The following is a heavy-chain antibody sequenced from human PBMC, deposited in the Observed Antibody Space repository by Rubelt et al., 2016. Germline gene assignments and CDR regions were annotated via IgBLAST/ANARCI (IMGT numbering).Heavy chain of an antibody. V-gene: IGHV3-23*01. CDR2: ISSNGGRT. Sequence: GQPGGSLRLSCAASGFTFSNYAMSWVRQAPGKGLEWVSSISSNGGRTYYADSVKGRFTISRDNSKNTLYLQMNSPRAEDTAVYYCAKGAGITIFGVVISEFDYWGQGTLVTVSS. CDR3: AKGAGITIFGVVISEFDY. J-gene: IGHJ4*02. D-gene: IGHD3-3*01. CDR1: GFTFSNYA.